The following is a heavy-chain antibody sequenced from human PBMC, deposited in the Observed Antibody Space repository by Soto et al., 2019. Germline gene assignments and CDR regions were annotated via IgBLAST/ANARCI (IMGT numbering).Heavy chain of an antibody. CDR3: ARVRGEGMGATLYYYYGMDV. J-gene: IGHJ6*02. D-gene: IGHD1-26*01. Sequence: QVQLQESGPGLVQPSQTLSLTCTVSGGSISSGGYYWSWIRQHPGKGLEWIGYIYYSGSTYYNPSLKSRVTISVDTSKNQFALKLSSVTAADTAVYYCARVRGEGMGATLYYYYGMDVWGQGTTVTVSS. CDR1: GGSISSGGYY. CDR2: IYYSGST. V-gene: IGHV4-31*03.